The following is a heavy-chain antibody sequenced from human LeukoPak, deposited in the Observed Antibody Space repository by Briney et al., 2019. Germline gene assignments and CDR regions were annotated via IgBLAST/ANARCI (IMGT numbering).Heavy chain of an antibody. CDR1: GFTFSSYW. V-gene: IGHV3-7*01. CDR2: IKQDGSEK. D-gene: IGHD4-17*01. J-gene: IGHJ6*02. CDR3: ARDNKWGVTTSTYYYYGMDV. Sequence: GGSLRLSCAASGFTFSSYWMSWVRQAPGKGLEWVANIKQDGSEKYYVDSVKGRFTISRDNAKSSLYLQMNSLRAEDTAVYYCARDNKWGVTTSTYYYYGMDVWGQGTTVTVSS.